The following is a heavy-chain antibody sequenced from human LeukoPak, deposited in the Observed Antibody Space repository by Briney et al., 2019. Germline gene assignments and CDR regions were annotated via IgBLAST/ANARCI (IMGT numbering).Heavy chain of an antibody. CDR2: IYSGGST. J-gene: IGHJ3*02. CDR1: GLTVSSNY. V-gene: IGHV3-53*01. Sequence: GGSLRLSCAASGLTVSSNYMSWVRQAPGKGLEWVSVIYSGGSTYYADSVKGRFTISRDNSKNTLYLQMNSLRAEDAAVYYCARDIVSGDDLRAFDIWGQGTMVTVSS. D-gene: IGHD5-12*01. CDR3: ARDIVSGDDLRAFDI.